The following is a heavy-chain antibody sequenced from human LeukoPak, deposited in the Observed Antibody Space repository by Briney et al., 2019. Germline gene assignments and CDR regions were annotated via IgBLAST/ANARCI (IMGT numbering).Heavy chain of an antibody. D-gene: IGHD3-22*01. CDR3: ARDGPKTYYYASSGYTFDY. CDR1: GYTFTSYG. V-gene: IGHV1-18*01. J-gene: IGHJ4*02. CDR2: ISAYNGNT. Sequence: GASVKVSCKASGYTFTSYGISWVRQAPGQGLEWMGWISAYNGNTNYAQKLQGRVTMTTDTSTSTAYMELRSLRSDDTAVYYCARDGPKTYYYASSGYTFDYWGQGTLVTVSS.